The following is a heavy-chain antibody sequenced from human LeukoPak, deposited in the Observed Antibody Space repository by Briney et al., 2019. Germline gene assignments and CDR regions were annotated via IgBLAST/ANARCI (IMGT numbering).Heavy chain of an antibody. CDR2: IFDSGYS. Sequence: SQTLSLTCTVSGGSVSSGTSSWSWIRQHPGKGLEWLGYIFDSGYSYYNPSLKSRLSMSVDTSKNRFSLTLSSVTAADTAIYYCAKTNTPDNWFDPWGQGTLVTVSS. V-gene: IGHV4-31*03. CDR1: GGSVSSGTSS. J-gene: IGHJ5*02. CDR3: AKTNTPDNWFDP.